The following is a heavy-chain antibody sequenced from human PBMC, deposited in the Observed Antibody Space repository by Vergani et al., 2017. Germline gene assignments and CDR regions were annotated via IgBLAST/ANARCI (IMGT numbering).Heavy chain of an antibody. CDR2: IYYSGST. D-gene: IGHD6-19*01. J-gene: IGHJ5*02. CDR1: GASIRSSNYY. V-gene: IGHV4-39*01. Sequence: QLPLQESGPGLVKPSATLSLTCSVSGASIRSSNYYWGWIRQPPGKGLEWIASIYYSGSTYYNPSLKSRVTISVDTSKNQFSLKLSSVTAADTAVYFCARHSTVEWLVKLGWIYPWGQGILVTVSS. CDR3: ARHSTVEWLVKLGWIYP.